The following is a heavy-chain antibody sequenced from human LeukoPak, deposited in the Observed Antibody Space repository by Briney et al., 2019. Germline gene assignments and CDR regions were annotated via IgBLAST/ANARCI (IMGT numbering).Heavy chain of an antibody. CDR3: ARHFAYSSSSYFDY. D-gene: IGHD6-6*01. V-gene: IGHV4-59*08. Sequence: SSETLCLTCSVSGGPVSNCYWSWIRQPPGKGLEWIGDVYYTGSTNYNPSLKSRVTMFEYKSKNQFSLRLYSVTVADTAVYYCARHFAYSSSSYFDYWGQGSLVTVSS. J-gene: IGHJ4*02. CDR2: VYYTGST. CDR1: GGPVSNCY.